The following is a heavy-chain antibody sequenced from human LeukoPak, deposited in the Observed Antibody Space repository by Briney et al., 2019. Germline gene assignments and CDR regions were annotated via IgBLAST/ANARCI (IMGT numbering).Heavy chain of an antibody. D-gene: IGHD5-18*01. J-gene: IGHJ4*02. Sequence: PGRSLRLSCAASGFTFSSYAMHWVRQAPGKGLEWVAVISYDGSNKYYADSVKGRFTISRDNSKNTLYLQMNSLRAEDTAVYYCARTVDTATYYWGQGTLVTVSS. V-gene: IGHV3-30-3*01. CDR1: GFTFSSYA. CDR2: ISYDGSNK. CDR3: ARTVDTATYY.